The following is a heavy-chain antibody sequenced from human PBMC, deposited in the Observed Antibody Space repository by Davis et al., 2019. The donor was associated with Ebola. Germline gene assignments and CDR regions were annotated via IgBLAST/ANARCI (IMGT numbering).Heavy chain of an antibody. CDR1: GYTFTSYA. CDR2: INAGNGNT. Sequence: AASVKVSCKASGYTFTSYAMHWVRQAPGQRLEWMGWINAGNGNTKYSQKFQGRVTITRDTSASTAYMELSSLRSEDTAVYYCARDKSIAARRAAPTFNWFDPWGQGTLVTVSS. J-gene: IGHJ5*02. D-gene: IGHD6-6*01. CDR3: ARDKSIAARRAAPTFNWFDP. V-gene: IGHV1-3*01.